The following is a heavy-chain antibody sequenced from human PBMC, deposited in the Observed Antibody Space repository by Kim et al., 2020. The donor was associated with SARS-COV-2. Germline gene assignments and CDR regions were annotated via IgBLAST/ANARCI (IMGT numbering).Heavy chain of an antibody. V-gene: IGHV4-31*03. J-gene: IGHJ3*02. CDR2: IYYSGST. Sequence: SDTLSLTCTVSGGSISSGGYYWSWIRQHPGKGLEWIGYIYYSGSTYYNPSLKSRATISVDTSKNQFSLKLSSVTAADTAVYYCARGEMIFGVVTYAFDIWGQGTMVTVSS. D-gene: IGHD3-3*01. CDR1: GGSISSGGYY. CDR3: ARGEMIFGVVTYAFDI.